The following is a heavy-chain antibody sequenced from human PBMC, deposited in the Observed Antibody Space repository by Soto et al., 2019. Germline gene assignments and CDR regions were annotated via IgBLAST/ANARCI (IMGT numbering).Heavy chain of an antibody. V-gene: IGHV4-39*01. J-gene: IGHJ3*02. CDR3: VRYDRINMKPYSPEGFHI. D-gene: IGHD3-3*02. CDR1: GDSISSSNSH. Sequence: SETLSLTCTVSGDSISSSNSHWGWTRQPPGKGLEYIGSVYYGGAIFYSGNIYYNPSLRSRVTISVDTSKNQFSLRLSSVTAADAGVYYCVRYDRINMKPYSPEGFHIWGQGTMVTVSS. CDR2: VYYGGAIFYSGNI.